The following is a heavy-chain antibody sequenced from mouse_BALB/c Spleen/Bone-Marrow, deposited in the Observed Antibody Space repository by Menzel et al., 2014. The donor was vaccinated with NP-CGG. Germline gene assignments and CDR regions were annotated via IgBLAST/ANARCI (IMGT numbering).Heavy chain of an antibody. J-gene: IGHJ3*01. CDR1: GFNIKDTY. D-gene: IGHD2-3*01. CDR2: IDPANDNT. CDR3: GRADGYYAWFAY. Sequence: EVRLQQSGAEFVKPGASVKLSCTASGFNIKDTYMHWVKRRPEQGLEWIGRIDPANDNTKYDPKFQGKATITADTSSNTAYLQLRSLASEDAAVYYCGRADGYYAWFAYWGQGTLVTVSA. V-gene: IGHV14-3*02.